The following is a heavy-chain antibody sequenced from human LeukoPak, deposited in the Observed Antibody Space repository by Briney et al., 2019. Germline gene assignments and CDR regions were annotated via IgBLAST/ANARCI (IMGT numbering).Heavy chain of an antibody. Sequence: GGSLRLSCAASGFIFSDHYMDWVRQAPGKGLDWVGRSRNKANSYTTEYAASVKGRLTISRDDSKNSLYLQMSSLKTEDTAVYYCVRVISGSYAFDIWGQGTMVTVSS. V-gene: IGHV3-72*01. CDR3: VRVISGSYAFDI. J-gene: IGHJ3*02. CDR2: SRNKANSYTT. CDR1: GFIFSDHY. D-gene: IGHD1-26*01.